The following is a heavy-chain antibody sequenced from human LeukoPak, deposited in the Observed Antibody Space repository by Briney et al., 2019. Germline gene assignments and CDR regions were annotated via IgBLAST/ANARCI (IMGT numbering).Heavy chain of an antibody. Sequence: SETLSPTCTVSGGSISSSSHYWGWIRQPPGKGLEWIGSIYYSGSTYYNPSLKSRVTISVDTSKNQFSLKLSSVTAADTAVYYCARQLRTGTSRPCDYWGRGTLVTVSS. CDR3: ARQLRTGTSRPCDY. V-gene: IGHV4-39*01. CDR1: GGSISSSSHY. CDR2: IYYSGST. D-gene: IGHD1-7*01. J-gene: IGHJ4*02.